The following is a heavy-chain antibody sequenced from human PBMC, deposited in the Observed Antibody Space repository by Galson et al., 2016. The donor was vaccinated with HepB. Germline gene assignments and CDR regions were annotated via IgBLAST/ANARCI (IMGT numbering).Heavy chain of an antibody. CDR1: GFTYDTYA. D-gene: IGHD3-9*01. V-gene: IGHV3-30*18. CDR2: TSYDGSNE. Sequence: SLRLSCAASGFTYDTYALSWVRQAPGKGLEWVAVTSYDGSNEYYADSVKGRFTISRDNSKNTLYLQMNSLRAEDTAVYYCAKPETRPYDILTGYSHFDYWGQGTLVTVSS. J-gene: IGHJ4*02. CDR3: AKPETRPYDILTGYSHFDY.